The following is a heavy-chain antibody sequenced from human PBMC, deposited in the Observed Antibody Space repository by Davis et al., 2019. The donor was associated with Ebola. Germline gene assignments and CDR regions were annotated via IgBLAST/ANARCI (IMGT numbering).Heavy chain of an antibody. V-gene: IGHV3-30*18. J-gene: IGHJ4*01. CDR3: ANGTKRIAAAGMGQNN. CDR2: ISYDGSDK. Sequence: GESLKIPCAASGFTFSHYGMHWVRQPPGNGLEWVSVISYDGSDKYYADSVKGRFTISRDDSKNTVFLQMNSLRLEDTAVYHCANGTKRIAAAGMGQNNWGQGTQVTVSS. D-gene: IGHD6-25*01. CDR1: GFTFSHYG.